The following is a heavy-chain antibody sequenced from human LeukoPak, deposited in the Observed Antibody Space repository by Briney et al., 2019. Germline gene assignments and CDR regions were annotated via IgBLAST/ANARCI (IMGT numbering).Heavy chain of an antibody. CDR2: ISYDGSNK. CDR1: GFTFSTYA. Sequence: GGSLRLSCAASGFTFSTYAMHWVRQAPGKGLEWVAVISYDGSNKYYADSVKGRFTISRDNSKNTLSLQMNSLRAEDTAVYYCARDHYGFWSGFFYWGQGTMVTVSS. J-gene: IGHJ4*02. CDR3: ARDHYGFWSGFFY. D-gene: IGHD3-3*01. V-gene: IGHV3-30*04.